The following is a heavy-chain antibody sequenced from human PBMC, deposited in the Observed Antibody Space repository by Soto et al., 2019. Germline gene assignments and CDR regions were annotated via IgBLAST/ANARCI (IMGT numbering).Heavy chain of an antibody. CDR2: IWYDGSNK. J-gene: IGHJ4*02. CDR1: GFTFSSYG. V-gene: IGHV3-33*01. CDR3: ARDSGDY. Sequence: QVQLVESGGGVVQPGRSLRLSCAASGFTFSSYGMHWVRQGPGKGLEWVAVIWYDGSNKDYADNVKGRFTSSRDNSKNTLYRQMNSLRSEDTAVYYCARDSGDYWGQVTLVTVSS. D-gene: IGHD3-10*01.